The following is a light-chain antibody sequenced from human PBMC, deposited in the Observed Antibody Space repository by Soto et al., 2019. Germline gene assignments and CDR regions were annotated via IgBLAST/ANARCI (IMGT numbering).Light chain of an antibody. CDR1: SSDVGSYDY. V-gene: IGLV2-14*03. Sequence: QSVLTQPASVSGSPGQSITFSCTGTSSDVGSYDYVSWHQQHPGKAPKLIIYDVNNRPSGVPSRFSGSKSGNTASLIISGLQTEDEADYYCCAYSTGGTHVFGTGTQLTVL. CDR3: CAYSTGGTHV. CDR2: DVN. J-gene: IGLJ1*01.